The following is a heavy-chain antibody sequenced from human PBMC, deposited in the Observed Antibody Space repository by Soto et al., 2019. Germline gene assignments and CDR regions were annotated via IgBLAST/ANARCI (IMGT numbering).Heavy chain of an antibody. Sequence: QVQLQESGPGLVKPSQTLSLTCTVSGGSISSCDYYWGWIRHHPGKGLVWIGYIYYSGSTYYNPSLKSRVTISVDTSKNEFSLKLSSVTAVDTTVYYCARWVGATPFDYWGQGTLVTVSS. CDR2: IYYSGST. D-gene: IGHD1-26*01. J-gene: IGHJ4*02. CDR3: ARWVGATPFDY. CDR1: GGSISSCDYY. V-gene: IGHV4-31*03.